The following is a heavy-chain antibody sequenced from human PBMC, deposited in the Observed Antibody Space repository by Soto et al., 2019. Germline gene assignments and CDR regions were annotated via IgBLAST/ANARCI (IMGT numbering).Heavy chain of an antibody. D-gene: IGHD3-16*02. CDR1: GFRFGSDW. Sequence: DVQLTESGGGLVQPGGSLRLSCGASGFRFGSDWMAWVRQAPGKGLEWVANIRKDGRQEHYADSVRGRFSVSRDNAKDSLYLQMNSLRLEDTAVYYCTSDSNYRYYSASYDVFDIWGQGTMVTVSS. V-gene: IGHV3-7*05. CDR3: TSDSNYRYYSASYDVFDI. J-gene: IGHJ3*02. CDR2: IRKDGRQE.